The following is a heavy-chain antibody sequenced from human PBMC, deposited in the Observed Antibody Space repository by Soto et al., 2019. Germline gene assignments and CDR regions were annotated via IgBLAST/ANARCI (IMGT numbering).Heavy chain of an antibody. CDR1: GGSFRGYY. CDR2: VNHGGTS. V-gene: IGHV4-34*01. J-gene: IGHJ6*02. D-gene: IGHD3-10*01. CDR3: ASSSCLRSGDLFHGFDV. Sequence: SETLSLTCAVRGGSFRGYYWDWIRQPPGKGLEWIGEVNHGGTSNYNPSLKSRAIISVDTSKNQFSLKLTSVTAEDTALYFCASSSCLRSGDLFHGFDVRGQGTPVT.